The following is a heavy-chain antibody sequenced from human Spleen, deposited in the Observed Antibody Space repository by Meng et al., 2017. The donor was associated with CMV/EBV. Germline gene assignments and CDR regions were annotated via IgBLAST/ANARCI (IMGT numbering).Heavy chain of an antibody. CDR3: ARVMLVTTTYYYDSSGPNDY. V-gene: IGHV4-61*01. J-gene: IGHJ4*02. CDR2: IYYSGST. Sequence: GSLRLSCTVSGGSVSSGSYYWSWIRQPPGKGLEWIGYIYYSGSTNYNPSLKSRVTISVDTSKNQFSLKLTSVTAADTAVYYCARVMLVTTTYYYDSSGPNDYWGQGTLVTVSS. D-gene: IGHD3-22*01. CDR1: GGSVSSGSYY.